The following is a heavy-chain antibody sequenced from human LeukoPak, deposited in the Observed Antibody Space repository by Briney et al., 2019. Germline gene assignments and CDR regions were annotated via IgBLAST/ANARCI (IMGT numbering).Heavy chain of an antibody. CDR3: TRELGYCSCGSCYFDY. CDR1: GFTFGDYA. CDR2: IRSKAYGGTT. J-gene: IGHJ4*02. D-gene: IGHD2-15*01. V-gene: IGHV3-49*04. Sequence: GGSLRLSCTASGFTFGDYAMSWVRQAPGEGLEWVGFIRSKAYGGTTEYAASVKGRFTISRDDSKSIAYLQMNSLKTEDTAVYYCTRELGYCSCGSCYFDYWGQGTLVTVSS.